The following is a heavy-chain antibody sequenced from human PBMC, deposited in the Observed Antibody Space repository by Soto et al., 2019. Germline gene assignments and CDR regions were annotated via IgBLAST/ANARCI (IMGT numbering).Heavy chain of an antibody. D-gene: IGHD5-12*01. CDR1: GYTFTSYG. J-gene: IGHJ4*02. V-gene: IGHV1-18*01. Sequence: GASVKVSCKASGYTFTSYGISWVRQAPGQGLEWMGWISAYNGNTNYAQKLQGRVTMTTDTSTSTVYMELRSLRSEDTAVYYCARAGRTGGYPIQYYFDYSGQGTLVTVAS. CDR2: ISAYNGNT. CDR3: ARAGRTGGYPIQYYFDY.